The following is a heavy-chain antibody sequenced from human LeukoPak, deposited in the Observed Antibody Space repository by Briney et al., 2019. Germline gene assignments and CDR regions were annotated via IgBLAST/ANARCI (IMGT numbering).Heavy chain of an antibody. J-gene: IGHJ4*02. Sequence: GGSLRLSCAASGFTFSSYAMHWVRQAPGKGLEWVAVISYDGSNKYYADSVKGRFTISRDNSKNTLYLQMNSLRAEDTAVYYCARNSGPNYKGVSYFDYWGQGTLVTVSS. CDR1: GFTFSSYA. CDR2: ISYDGSNK. CDR3: ARNSGPNYKGVSYFDY. D-gene: IGHD1-26*01. V-gene: IGHV3-30-3*01.